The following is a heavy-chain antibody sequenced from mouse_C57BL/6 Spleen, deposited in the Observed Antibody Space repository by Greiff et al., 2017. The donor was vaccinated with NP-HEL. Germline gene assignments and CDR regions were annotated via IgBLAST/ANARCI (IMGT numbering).Heavy chain of an antibody. CDR3: ARDGDYGYFDV. V-gene: IGHV7-3*01. Sequence: EVKLVESGGGLVQPGGSLSLSCAASGFTFTDYYMSWVRQPPGKALEWLGFIRNKANGYTTEYSASVKGRFTISRDNSQSILYLQMHALRAEDSATYYCARDGDYGYFDVWGTGTTVTVSS. J-gene: IGHJ1*03. CDR1: GFTFTDYY. CDR2: IRNKANGYTT.